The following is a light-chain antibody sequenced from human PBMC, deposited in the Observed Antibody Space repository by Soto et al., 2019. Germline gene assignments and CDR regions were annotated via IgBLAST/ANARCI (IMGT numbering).Light chain of an antibody. CDR3: QQRYSWPPIT. CDR1: QSVIKY. CDR2: DAS. V-gene: IGKV3-11*01. J-gene: IGKJ5*01. Sequence: EIVLTQSPATLSLSPGERATLSCRASQSVIKYLAWYQQKPGQAPRLLIFDASNRATGIPARFSGSGSGTDFPLTISSLEPEDFAVYYCQQRYSWPPITFGQGTRLEIK.